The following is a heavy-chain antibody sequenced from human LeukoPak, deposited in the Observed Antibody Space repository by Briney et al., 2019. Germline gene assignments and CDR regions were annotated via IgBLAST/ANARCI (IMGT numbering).Heavy chain of an antibody. CDR2: IHSDGSST. Sequence: GGSLRLSCAASGFTFSSTWMHWFRHAPGKGLVWVSRIHSDGSSTIYADSVKGRFTISRDNAKNTLYLQMNSLRAEDTAVYYCARDTLWFGMDSWGQGTLVTVSS. V-gene: IGHV3-74*01. CDR3: ARDTLWFGMDS. J-gene: IGHJ4*02. D-gene: IGHD3-10*01. CDR1: GFTFSSTW.